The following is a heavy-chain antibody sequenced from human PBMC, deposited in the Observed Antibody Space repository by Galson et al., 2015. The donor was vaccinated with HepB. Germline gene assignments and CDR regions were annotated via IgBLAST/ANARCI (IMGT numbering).Heavy chain of an antibody. CDR1: GFAFSRYE. D-gene: IGHD6-13*01. V-gene: IGHV3-48*03. Sequence: SLRVSCAASGFAFSRYEMNWVRQAPGKGLEWVSYISVSDNTIYYADSVKGRFTISRDNAKNSLYLQMNSLRAEDTALYYCARSYSSSWYVAFDIWGQGTMVTVSS. CDR3: ARSYSSSWYVAFDI. CDR2: ISVSDNTI. J-gene: IGHJ3*02.